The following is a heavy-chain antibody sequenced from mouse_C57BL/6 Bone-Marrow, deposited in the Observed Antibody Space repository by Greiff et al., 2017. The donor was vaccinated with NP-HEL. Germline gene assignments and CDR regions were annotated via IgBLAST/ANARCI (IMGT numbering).Heavy chain of an antibody. V-gene: IGHV1-64*01. CDR1: GYTFTSYW. J-gene: IGHJ1*03. CDR3: ARERYYGSSLYWYFDV. CDR2: IHPNSGST. D-gene: IGHD1-1*01. Sequence: QVQLQQPGAELVKPGASVKLSCKASGYTFTSYWMHWVKQRPGQGLEWIGMIHPNSGSTNYNEKFKSKATLTVDKSSSTAYMQLSSLTSEDSAVYYCARERYYGSSLYWYFDVGGTGTTVTVSS.